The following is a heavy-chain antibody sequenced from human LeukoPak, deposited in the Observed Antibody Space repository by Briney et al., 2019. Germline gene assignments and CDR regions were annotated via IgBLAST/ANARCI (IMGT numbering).Heavy chain of an antibody. V-gene: IGHV3-23*01. CDR1: GFTFNSQA. CDR3: ARVVGGNWFDP. Sequence: HPGGSLRLSCAASGFTFNSQAMSWARQPPGKGLEGASAMSGSGGSTYYADSVKGRFTISRDNSKNALYLQMNSLRADDTAVYYCARVVGGNWFDPGGEGTVVTVSS. D-gene: IGHD3-10*01. J-gene: IGHJ5*02. CDR2: MSGSGGST.